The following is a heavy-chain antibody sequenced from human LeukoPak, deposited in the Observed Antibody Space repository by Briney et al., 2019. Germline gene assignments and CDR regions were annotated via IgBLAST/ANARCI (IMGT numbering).Heavy chain of an antibody. Sequence: PSETLSLTCTVSGGFISSSSYYWGWIRQPPGKGLEWIGYIYYSGSTNYNPSLKSRVTISVDTSKNQFSLKLSSVTAADTAVYYCASNYYGGEAWFDPWGQGTLVTVSS. CDR1: GGFISSSSYY. J-gene: IGHJ5*02. CDR2: IYYSGST. CDR3: ASNYYGGEAWFDP. D-gene: IGHD4-23*01. V-gene: IGHV4-61*05.